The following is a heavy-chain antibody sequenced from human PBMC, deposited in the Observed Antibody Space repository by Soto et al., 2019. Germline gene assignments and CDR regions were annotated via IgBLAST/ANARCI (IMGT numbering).Heavy chain of an antibody. CDR3: AKNNRYCSSTNCFVFDY. CDR2: IKQDGSEK. CDR1: GFTFKNYW. V-gene: IGHV3-7*01. D-gene: IGHD2-2*01. Sequence: GGSLRLSCAASGFTFKNYWMSWVRQAPGKGLEWVANIKQDGSEKYYVDSVKGRFTISRDNAKNSLYLQMNSLRAEDTAVYYCAKNNRYCSSTNCFVFDYWGQGTLVTVSS. J-gene: IGHJ4*02.